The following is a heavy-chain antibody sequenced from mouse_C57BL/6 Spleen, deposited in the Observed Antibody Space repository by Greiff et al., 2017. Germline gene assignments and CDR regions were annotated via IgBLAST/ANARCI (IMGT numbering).Heavy chain of an antibody. J-gene: IGHJ3*01. V-gene: IGHV1-82*01. D-gene: IGHD2-5*01. CDR1: GYAFSSSW. Sequence: QVHVKQSGPELVKPGASVKISCKASGYAFSSSWMNWVKQRPGKGLEWIGRIYPGDGDTNYNGKFKSKATLTVDTSSSTAYMQLSSLTSEDSAVYYCARCSNYPWFAYWGQGTLVTVSA. CDR3: ARCSNYPWFAY. CDR2: IYPGDGDT.